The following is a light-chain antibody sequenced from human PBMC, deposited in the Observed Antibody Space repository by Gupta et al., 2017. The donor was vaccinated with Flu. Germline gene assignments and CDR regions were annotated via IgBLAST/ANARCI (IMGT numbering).Light chain of an antibody. CDR2: SND. CDR1: SSNIGSNS. J-gene: IGLJ2*01. Sequence: QSVLSQPPSVSGTPGPSVTISCAGSSSNIGSNSVNWYQHSPGTAPRLLIYSNDQRPSGVPDRFSASRSGTSASLTISGLQSEDEADYYCADWDNDVDGVIFGGGTKVTVL. V-gene: IGLV1-44*01. CDR3: ADWDNDVDGVI.